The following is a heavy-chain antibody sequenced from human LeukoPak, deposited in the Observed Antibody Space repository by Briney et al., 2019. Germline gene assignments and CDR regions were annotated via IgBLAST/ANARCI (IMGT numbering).Heavy chain of an antibody. J-gene: IGHJ4*02. D-gene: IGHD1-26*01. V-gene: IGHV4-4*02. CDR3: ARALVGATTGEFDY. CDR2: IYHSGST. Sequence: PSETLSLTCAVSGGSISSSNWWSWVRQPPGKGLEWIGEIYHSGSTNYNPSLKSRVTISVDKSKNQFSLKLSSVTAADTAVYYCARALVGATTGEFDYWGQGTLVTVSS. CDR1: GGSISSSNW.